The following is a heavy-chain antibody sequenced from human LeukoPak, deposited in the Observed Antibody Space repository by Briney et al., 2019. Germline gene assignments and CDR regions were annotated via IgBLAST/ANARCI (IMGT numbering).Heavy chain of an antibody. Sequence: GGSLRLSCAASGFTFSSYSMNWVRQAPGKGLEWVSSISSSSSYIYYADSVKGRFTISRDNAKNSLYLQMNSLRAEDAAVFYCARDLRGWGLNSDWGQGTLVTVSS. CDR3: ARDLRGWGLNSD. CDR1: GFTFSSYS. D-gene: IGHD6-19*01. CDR2: ISSSSSYI. J-gene: IGHJ4*02. V-gene: IGHV3-21*01.